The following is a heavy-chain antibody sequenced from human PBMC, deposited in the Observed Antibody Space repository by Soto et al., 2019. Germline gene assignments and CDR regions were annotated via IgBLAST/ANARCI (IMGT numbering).Heavy chain of an antibody. CDR2: INHSGST. J-gene: IGHJ5*02. Sequence: PSETLSLTCAVYGGSFSGYYWSWIRQPPGKGLEWIGEINHSGSTNYNPSLKSRVTISVDTSKNQFSLKLSSVTAADTAVYYCARVWGHFWSGPKPRTWFDPWGQGTLVTVSS. CDR1: GGSFSGYY. CDR3: ARVWGHFWSGPKPRTWFDP. V-gene: IGHV4-34*01. D-gene: IGHD3-3*02.